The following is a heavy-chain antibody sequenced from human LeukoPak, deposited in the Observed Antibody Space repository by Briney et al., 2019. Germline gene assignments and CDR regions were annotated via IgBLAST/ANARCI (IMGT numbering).Heavy chain of an antibody. CDR3: ARDIYYYDSSGYYFPGGSDY. Sequence: GGSLRLSCAASGFTFSSYGMSWVRQAPGKELEWVSPISGSGGSAYYADSVKGRFTLSSDNAKNSLYLQMSSLRAEDTAVYDCARDIYYYDSSGYYFPGGSDYWGQGTLVTVSS. D-gene: IGHD3-22*01. V-gene: IGHV3-23*01. J-gene: IGHJ4*02. CDR1: GFTFSSYG. CDR2: ISGSGGSA.